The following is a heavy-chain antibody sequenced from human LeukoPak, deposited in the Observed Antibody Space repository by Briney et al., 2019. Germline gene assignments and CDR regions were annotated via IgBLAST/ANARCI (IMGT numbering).Heavy chain of an antibody. J-gene: IGHJ4*02. CDR2: ISSSSSYI. CDR3: ARGGGLAAADDY. D-gene: IGHD6-13*01. Sequence: GGSLRLSCAASGFSFSSYEMNWVRQAPGKGLEWVSSISSSSSYIYYADSVKGRFTISRDNAKNSLYLQMNSLRAEDTAVYYRARGGGLAAADDYWGQGTLVTVSS. V-gene: IGHV3-21*01. CDR1: GFSFSSYE.